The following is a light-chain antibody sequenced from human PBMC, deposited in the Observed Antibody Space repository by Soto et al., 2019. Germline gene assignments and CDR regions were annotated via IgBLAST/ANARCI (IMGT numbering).Light chain of an antibody. V-gene: IGLV2-14*01. J-gene: IGLJ2*01. CDR3: SSYTNSNTLV. CDR1: SSDVGGYNY. Sequence: QSVLTQPASVSGSPGQSITISCTGTSSDVGGYNYVSWYQHHPGKAPKLLIYEVTNRPSGVSNRFSGSKSGNTASLTISGLQAEDEADYYCSSYTNSNTLVFGGGTKVTVL. CDR2: EVT.